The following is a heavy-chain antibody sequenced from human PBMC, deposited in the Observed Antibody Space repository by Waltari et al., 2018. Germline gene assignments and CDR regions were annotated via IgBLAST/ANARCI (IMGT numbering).Heavy chain of an antibody. CDR3: ARILTYYYDSSGYYRKERYFDY. D-gene: IGHD3-22*01. V-gene: IGHV1-3*01. J-gene: IGHJ4*02. CDR2: INAGNGNT. Sequence: QVQLVQSGAEVKKPGASVKVSCKASGYTFTSYAMHWVRQAPGQRLEWMGWINAGNGNTKYSQKFQGRVTITRDTSASTAYMGLSSLRSEDTAVYYCARILTYYYDSSGYYRKERYFDYWGQGTLVTVSS. CDR1: GYTFTSYA.